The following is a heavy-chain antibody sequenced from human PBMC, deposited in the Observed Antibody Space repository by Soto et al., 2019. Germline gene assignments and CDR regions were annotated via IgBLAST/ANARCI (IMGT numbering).Heavy chain of an antibody. V-gene: IGHV1-3*01. Sequence: ASVKVSCKASGYTFTNNTMHWVLQAPGQRLEWMGWINAGNGNTKYSEKFQGRVTITRDTSASTAYMDLTSLRSEDTAIYYCAKDRGRGWFSYFDYWGQGTLVTVSS. CDR1: GYTFTNNT. J-gene: IGHJ4*02. CDR2: INAGNGNT. CDR3: AKDRGRGWFSYFDY. D-gene: IGHD6-19*01.